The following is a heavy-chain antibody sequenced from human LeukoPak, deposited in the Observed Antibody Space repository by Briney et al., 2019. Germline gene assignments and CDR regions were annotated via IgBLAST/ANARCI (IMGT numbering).Heavy chain of an antibody. V-gene: IGHV4-4*02. Sequence: SETLSPTCAISGGSIGSSNWWTWVRQPPGKGLEWVGEIYLRGNTNYNPSLESRVTISVDESKTQLSLRLESVTAADTAVYYCARGTITTVTDSWGPGTLVTVSS. CDR3: ARGTITTVTDS. CDR1: GGSIGSSNW. J-gene: IGHJ4*02. CDR2: IYLRGNT. D-gene: IGHD4-17*01.